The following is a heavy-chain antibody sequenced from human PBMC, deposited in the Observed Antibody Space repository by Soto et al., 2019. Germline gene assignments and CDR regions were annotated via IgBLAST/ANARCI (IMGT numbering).Heavy chain of an antibody. V-gene: IGHV4-31*03. CDR1: GGSISSGGYY. J-gene: IGHJ4*02. Sequence: PSETLSLTCTVSGGSISSGGYYWSWIRQHPGKGLEWIGYIYYSGSTYYNPSLKSRVTISVDTSKNQFSLKLSSVTAADTAVYYCARDTLLGGLDYWGQGTPVTVSS. D-gene: IGHD3-10*01. CDR2: IYYSGST. CDR3: ARDTLLGGLDY.